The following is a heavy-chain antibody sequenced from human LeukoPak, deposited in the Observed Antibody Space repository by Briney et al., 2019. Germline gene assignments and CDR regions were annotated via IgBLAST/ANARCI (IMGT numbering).Heavy chain of an antibody. V-gene: IGHV1-2*02. CDR3: ARGLENFDC. Sequence: ASVKVSCKASGYTFTGPYMHWVRQAPGQWLEWVGGINPNSGGTSFAQEFQGSVTMTRDTSISTAYMKLSRLRSDDTAVYYCARGLENFDCWGQGTLVTVSS. CDR2: INPNSGGT. CDR1: GYTFTGPY. D-gene: IGHD4-11*01. J-gene: IGHJ4*02.